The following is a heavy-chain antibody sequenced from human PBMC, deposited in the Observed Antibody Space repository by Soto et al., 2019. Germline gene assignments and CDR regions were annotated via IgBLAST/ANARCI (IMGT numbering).Heavy chain of an antibody. CDR3: ARGGHVVVVTAAFDY. CDR2: VNPSGGHT. V-gene: IGHV1-46*01. J-gene: IGHJ4*02. D-gene: IGHD2-21*02. Sequence: QVQLMQSGAEVKKPGASVKVSCKASGDTFTNYYIHWVRQAPGQGLEWMGTVNPSGGHTTYSQNFLGRVAXPXDXSAXTLYMELTSLTSGDTAVYYCARGGHVVVVTAAFDYWGQGTLVTVSS. CDR1: GDTFTNYY.